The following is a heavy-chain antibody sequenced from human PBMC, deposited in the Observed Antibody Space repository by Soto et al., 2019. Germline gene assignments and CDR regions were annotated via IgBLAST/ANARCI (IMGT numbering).Heavy chain of an antibody. CDR1: GITFGSRA. Sequence: VQLLESGGDLIQPGGSLRLSCVASGITFGSRAMSWVRQAPGEGLEWVGYIYYSGRTNYNPSLNSRLTISLDTSKNQFSLRLTSVSAADTAMYYCARDRSNSPDYFDFWGQGTLVTVSS. J-gene: IGHJ4*02. D-gene: IGHD6-6*01. CDR3: ARDRSNSPDYFDF. V-gene: IGHV4-30-4*08. CDR2: IYYSGRT.